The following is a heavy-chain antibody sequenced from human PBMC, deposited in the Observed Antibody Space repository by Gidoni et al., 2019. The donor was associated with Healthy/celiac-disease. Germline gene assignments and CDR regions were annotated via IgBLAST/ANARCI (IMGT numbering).Heavy chain of an antibody. Sequence: QVQLQQWGAGLLKPSETLSLTCAVYGGSFSGYYWSWIRQPPGKGLEWIGEINHSGSTNYNPSLKSRVTISVDTSKNQFSLKLSSVTAADTAVYYCASIPITMVRGVLYGMDVWGQGTTVTVSS. V-gene: IGHV4-34*01. CDR2: INHSGST. J-gene: IGHJ6*02. D-gene: IGHD3-10*01. CDR1: GGSFSGYY. CDR3: ASIPITMVRGVLYGMDV.